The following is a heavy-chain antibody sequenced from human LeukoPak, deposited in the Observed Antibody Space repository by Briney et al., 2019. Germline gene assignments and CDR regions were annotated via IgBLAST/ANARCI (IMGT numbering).Heavy chain of an antibody. Sequence: PSETLSLTCTVSGGSISSYYWSWIRQPPGKGLEWVGYIYYSGSTNCNPSLKSRVTISVDTSKNQLSLKLSSVTAADTAVYYCARDRCSSTSCYKGSIWFDPWGQGTLVTVSS. J-gene: IGHJ5*02. CDR3: ARDRCSSTSCYKGSIWFDP. V-gene: IGHV4-59*01. CDR2: IYYSGST. D-gene: IGHD2-2*02. CDR1: GGSISSYY.